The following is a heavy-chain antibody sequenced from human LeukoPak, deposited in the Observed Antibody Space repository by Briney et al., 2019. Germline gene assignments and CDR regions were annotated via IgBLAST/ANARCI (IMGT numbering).Heavy chain of an antibody. CDR3: AREHWDFDY. V-gene: IGHV3-23*01. Sequence: GGSLRLSCAAAGFTFSNYAITWIRQAPGKGLEWVSEISGSGESTYYGDSVKGRFTISRDNSKNTLYLQMNSLRAGDTAVYYCAREHWDFDYWGQGTLVTVSS. CDR1: GFTFSNYA. CDR2: ISGSGEST. J-gene: IGHJ4*02. D-gene: IGHD7-27*01.